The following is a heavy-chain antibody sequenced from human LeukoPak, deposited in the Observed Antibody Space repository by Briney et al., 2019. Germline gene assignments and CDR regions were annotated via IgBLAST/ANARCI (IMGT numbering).Heavy chain of an antibody. V-gene: IGHV3-23*01. CDR1: GFTFSSYA. Sequence: QPGGSLRLSCAASGFTFSSYAMSWGRQAPGKGLEWISGMSGSGSNTYYADSVKGRFTISRDNAKNTLYLQMYSLRAEDPALYYCAKDYPFDYYYDSSAYFLYWGQGTLVTVLS. CDR3: AKDYPFDYYYDSSAYFLY. D-gene: IGHD3-22*01. CDR2: MSGSGSNT. J-gene: IGHJ4*02.